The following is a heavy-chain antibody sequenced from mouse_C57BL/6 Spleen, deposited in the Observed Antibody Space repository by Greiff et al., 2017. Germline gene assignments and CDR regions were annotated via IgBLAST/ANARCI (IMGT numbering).Heavy chain of an antibody. V-gene: IGHV1-15*01. Sequence: LVESGAELVRPGASVTLSCKASGYTFTDYEMHWVKQTPVHGLEWIGAIDPETGGTAYNQKFKGKAILTADKSSSTAYMELRSLTSEDSAVYYCTTGWLLRAMDYWGQGTSVTVSS. CDR1: GYTFTDYE. D-gene: IGHD2-3*01. J-gene: IGHJ4*01. CDR2: IDPETGGT. CDR3: TTGWLLRAMDY.